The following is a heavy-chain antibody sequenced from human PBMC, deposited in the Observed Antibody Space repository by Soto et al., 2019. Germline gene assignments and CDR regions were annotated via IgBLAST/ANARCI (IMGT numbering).Heavy chain of an antibody. CDR1: GGSISSADYY. V-gene: IGHV4-31*01. CDR3: ARRTRYYYGMDV. CDR2: IYYSGTT. J-gene: IGHJ6*02. D-gene: IGHD2-2*01. Sequence: QVQLQESGPGLVKPSQTLSLTCSVSGGSISSADYYWTWIRQHPGKGMEWLGYIYYSGTTYYNPSLKSLLTISLDTSNNQFSLKLTSVTAADTAVYYCARRTRYYYGMDVWGQGTTVTVSS.